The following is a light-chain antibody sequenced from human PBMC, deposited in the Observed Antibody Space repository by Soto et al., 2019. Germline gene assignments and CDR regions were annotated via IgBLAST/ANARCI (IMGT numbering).Light chain of an antibody. Sequence: DILMTQSPSSLSTSVGDRVTITCRASQRISTYLNWYQQKPGKAPNLLIWDASTLQRGVPSRFSGSGSGTDFTLTISSLQVEDSETYYGQQTYTPPRTFDQGTKVEIK. CDR1: QRISTY. CDR2: DAS. CDR3: QQTYTPPRT. J-gene: IGKJ1*01. V-gene: IGKV1-39*01.